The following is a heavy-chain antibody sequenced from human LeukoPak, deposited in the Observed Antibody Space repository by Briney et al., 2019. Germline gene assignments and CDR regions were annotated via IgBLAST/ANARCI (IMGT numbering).Heavy chain of an antibody. V-gene: IGHV3-49*04. J-gene: IGHJ5*02. Sequence: PGGSLRLSCTASGFTFGDYAMSWVRQAPGKGLEWVGFIRSKAYGGTTEYTASVKGRFTISRDDSKSIAYLQMNSLKTEDTAVYYCTRSLSVGSGGSFNWFETWGQGTLVTVSS. D-gene: IGHD2-15*01. CDR2: IRSKAYGGTT. CDR3: TRSLSVGSGGSFNWFET. CDR1: GFTFGDYA.